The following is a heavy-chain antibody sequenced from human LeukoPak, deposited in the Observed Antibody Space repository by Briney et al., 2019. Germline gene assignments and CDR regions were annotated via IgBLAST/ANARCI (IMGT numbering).Heavy chain of an antibody. CDR3: ARTFYYDSSGPRAFDV. CDR1: GYTFTAYY. J-gene: IGHJ3*01. CDR2: INPRGGST. D-gene: IGHD3-22*01. V-gene: IGHV1-46*01. Sequence: DSVKVSCKASGYTFTAYYMHWVRQAPGQGLEWMGIINPRGGSTTYAQRFQGRVTMTGDTSTSTVYMELSSLRSEDTAMYYCARTFYYDSSGPRAFDVWGQGTMVTVSS.